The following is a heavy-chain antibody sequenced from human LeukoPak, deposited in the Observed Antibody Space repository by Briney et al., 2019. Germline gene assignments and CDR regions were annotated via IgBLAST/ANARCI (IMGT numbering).Heavy chain of an antibody. CDR1: GFTFSNSW. D-gene: IGHD6-19*01. CDR3: TTNIEQWLISDY. CDR2: IKSKIDGGTT. J-gene: IGHJ4*02. V-gene: IGHV3-15*01. Sequence: GGSLRLSCAASGFTFSNSWMNWVRQAPGKGLEWVGRIKSKIDGGTTDYAAPVKGRFTISRDDSEDTLYLLMNSLKTEDTAVYYCTTNIEQWLISDYWGQGTLVTVSS.